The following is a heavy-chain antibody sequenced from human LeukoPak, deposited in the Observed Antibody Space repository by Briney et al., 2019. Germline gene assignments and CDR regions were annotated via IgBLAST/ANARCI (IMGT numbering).Heavy chain of an antibody. D-gene: IGHD3-22*01. J-gene: IGHJ3*02. CDR3: ARVYDSSGWGGFDI. CDR1: GGTFSSYA. CDR2: IIPIFGTA. Sequence: GASVKVSCKASGGTFSSYAISWVRQAPGQGLEWMGGIIPIFGTANYAQKFQGRVTITADESTSTAYMELSSLRSEDTAVYHCARVYDSSGWGGFDIWGQGTMVTVSS. V-gene: IGHV1-69*13.